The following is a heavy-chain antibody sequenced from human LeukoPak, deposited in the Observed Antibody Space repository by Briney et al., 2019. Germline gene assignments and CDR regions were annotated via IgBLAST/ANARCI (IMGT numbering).Heavy chain of an antibody. J-gene: IGHJ3*02. CDR1: GFTFTSYY. Sequence: PGGSLRLSCVVSGFTFTSYYMSWVRQAPGKGLEWVANIDRDGSGKWYVGSVKGRFTISRDNAKNALFLQMNSLRAEDTALYYCASLSRSHDAFDIWGQGTMVTVSS. CDR2: IDRDGSGK. CDR3: ASLSRSHDAFDI. V-gene: IGHV3-7*03.